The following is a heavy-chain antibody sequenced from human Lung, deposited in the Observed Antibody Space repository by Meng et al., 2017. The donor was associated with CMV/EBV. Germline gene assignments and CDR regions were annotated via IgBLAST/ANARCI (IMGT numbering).Heavy chain of an antibody. J-gene: IGHJ4*02. CDR3: ARFPFDY. V-gene: IGHV4-38-2*02. CDR2: IYKSGRT. Sequence: SETXSLTCTVSGYSISSGYYWGWIRQPPGKGLEWIGNIYKSGRTFYSPSLKTRVTMSVDTSKNQFSLKLRSVTAADTAVYYCARFPFDYWGQVTVVTVAS. CDR1: GYSISSGYY.